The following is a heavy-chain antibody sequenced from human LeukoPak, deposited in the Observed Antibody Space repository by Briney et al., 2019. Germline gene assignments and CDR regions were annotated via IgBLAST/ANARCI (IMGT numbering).Heavy chain of an antibody. CDR1: GYTFTSYY. D-gene: IGHD2-15*01. J-gene: IGHJ4*02. CDR3: AREMADCSGGSCYDY. V-gene: IGHV1-46*01. Sequence: ASAKVSCKASGYTFTSYYMHWVRQAPGQGLEWMGIINPSGGSTSYAQKFQGRVTMTRDMSTSTVYMELSSLRSEDTAVYYCAREMADCSGGSCYDYWGQGTLVTVSS. CDR2: INPSGGST.